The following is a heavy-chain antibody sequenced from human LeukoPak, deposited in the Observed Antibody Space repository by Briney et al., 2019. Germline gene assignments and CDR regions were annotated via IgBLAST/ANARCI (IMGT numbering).Heavy chain of an antibody. CDR2: IYYSGST. J-gene: IGHJ4*02. CDR3: ARHGSSWYDFDY. Sequence: SETLSLTCTVSGGSISSSSYYWGWIRQPPGKGLEWIGSIYYSGSTYYNPSLKSRVTISVDTSKNQFFLKLSSVTAADTAVYYCARHGSSWYDFDYWGQGTLVTVSS. D-gene: IGHD6-13*01. V-gene: IGHV4-39*01. CDR1: GGSISSSSYY.